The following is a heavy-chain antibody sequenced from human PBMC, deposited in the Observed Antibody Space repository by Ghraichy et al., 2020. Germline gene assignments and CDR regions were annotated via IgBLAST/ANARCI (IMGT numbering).Heavy chain of an antibody. J-gene: IGHJ4*02. D-gene: IGHD1-1*01. CDR1: ALIFSAFA. CDR3: AKAIQTGIYRGFYDF. Sequence: GGSLRLSCAASALIFSAFAMHWVRQALGLGLEWVAVIGNDGSHPYYADSVKGRFTISRDNSKNTLYLQSNSLRLGDTAVYYCAKAIQTGIYRGFYDFWGQGTLVSGSA. CDR2: IGNDGSHP. V-gene: IGHV3-30*02.